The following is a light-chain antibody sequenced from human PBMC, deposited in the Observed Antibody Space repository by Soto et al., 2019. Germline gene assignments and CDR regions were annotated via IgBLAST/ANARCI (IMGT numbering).Light chain of an antibody. CDR2: AAS. CDR3: QQSYSTPLT. V-gene: IGKV1-39*01. J-gene: IGKJ4*01. CDR1: QSISSH. Sequence: DIQMTQSPSSLSASVGDRVTITCRASQSISSHLNWYQQKPGKAPKLLIYAASRLQGGVPSRFSGSGSGTDFTLTISSLQPEDFATYYCQQSYSTPLTFGGGTKVDIK.